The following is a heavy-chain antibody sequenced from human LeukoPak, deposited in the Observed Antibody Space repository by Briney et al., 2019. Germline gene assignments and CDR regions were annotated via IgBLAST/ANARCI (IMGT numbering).Heavy chain of an antibody. J-gene: IGHJ6*03. D-gene: IGHD3-16*01. V-gene: IGHV1-24*01. Sequence: GASVKVSCKVSGYTLTELSMHWVRQAPGKGLEWMGGFDPEDGETIYAQKFQGRVTMTEDTSTDTAYMELSSLRSEDTAVYYCATGRLKNKGEDYYYYYMDVWGKGTTVTVSS. CDR2: FDPEDGET. CDR1: GYTLTELS. CDR3: ATGRLKNKGEDYYYYYMDV.